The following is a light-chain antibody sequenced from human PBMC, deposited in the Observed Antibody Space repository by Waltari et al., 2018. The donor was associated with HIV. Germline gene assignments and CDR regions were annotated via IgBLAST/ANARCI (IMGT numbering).Light chain of an antibody. CDR3: QHYNTQQYNNWPPIT. V-gene: IGKV3-15*01. CDR1: QRVDNN. J-gene: IGKJ5*01. CDR2: GAS. Sequence: EIVMAQSPATLSVSPGDRAPLSCRASQRVDNNVTCYQQQPGQAHRLLIYGASTRATGVPARFSGSGSVTDFTLIISSLQSEDFAVYYCQHYNTQQYNNWPPITFGQGTRLGIK.